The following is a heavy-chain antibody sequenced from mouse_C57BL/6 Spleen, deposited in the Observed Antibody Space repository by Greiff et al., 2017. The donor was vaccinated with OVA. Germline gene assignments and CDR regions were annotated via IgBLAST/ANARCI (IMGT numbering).Heavy chain of an antibody. CDR3: VRDRGDGYYPAWFAY. V-gene: IGHV10-3*01. D-gene: IGHD2-3*01. Sequence: EVQLVESGGGLVQPKGSLKLSCAASGFTFNTYAMHWVRQAPGKGLEWVARIRSKSSNYATYYADSVKDRFTISRDDSQSMLYLQMNNLRTEDTAMYYCVRDRGDGYYPAWFAYWGQGTLVTVSA. CDR1: GFTFNTYA. CDR2: IRSKSSNYAT. J-gene: IGHJ3*01.